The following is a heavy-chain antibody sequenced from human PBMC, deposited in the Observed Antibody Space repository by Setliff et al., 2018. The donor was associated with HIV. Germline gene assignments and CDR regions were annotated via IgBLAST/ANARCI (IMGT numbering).Heavy chain of an antibody. D-gene: IGHD6-13*01. V-gene: IGHV1-18*01. CDR2: ISAYNGNT. Sequence: RASVKVSCKASGYTFTSYGISWVRQAPGQGLEWMGWISAYNGNTNYAQKLQGRVTMTTDTSTSTAYMELRSLRSDDTAVYYCAIDQVAFIAAAGTGGCAFDIWGQGTMVTVSS. CDR3: AIDQVAFIAAAGTGGCAFDI. CDR1: GYTFTSYG. J-gene: IGHJ3*02.